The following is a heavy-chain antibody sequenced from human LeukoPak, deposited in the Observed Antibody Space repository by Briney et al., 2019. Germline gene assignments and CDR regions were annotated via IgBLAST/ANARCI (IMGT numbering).Heavy chain of an antibody. V-gene: IGHV4-59*01. CDR3: ARAQRITRSSYYYMDV. D-gene: IGHD3-16*01. CDR1: GGSISSYY. Sequence: SETLSLTCTVSGGSISSYYWSWIWQPPGKGLEWIGYIYYSGSTNYNPSLKSRVTISVDTSKNQFSLKLSSVTAADTAVYYCARAQRITRSSYYYMDVWGKGTTVTVSS. CDR2: IYYSGST. J-gene: IGHJ6*03.